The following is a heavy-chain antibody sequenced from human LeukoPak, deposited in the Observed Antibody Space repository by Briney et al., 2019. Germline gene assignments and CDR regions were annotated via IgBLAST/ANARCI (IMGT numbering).Heavy chain of an antibody. Sequence: KPSETLSLTCTVSGGSISSSSYYWGWIRQPPGKGLEWIGSIYYRGSTYYNPSLKSRVTISVDTSKNQFSLRLISVTAADTAVYYCAREGGYLQLRYFDYWGQGTLVTVSS. J-gene: IGHJ4*02. D-gene: IGHD5-24*01. CDR1: GGSISSSSYY. CDR2: IYYRGST. CDR3: AREGGYLQLRYFDY. V-gene: IGHV4-39*07.